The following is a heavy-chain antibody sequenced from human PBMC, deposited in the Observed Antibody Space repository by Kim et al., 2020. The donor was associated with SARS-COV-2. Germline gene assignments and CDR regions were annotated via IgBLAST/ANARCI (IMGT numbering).Heavy chain of an antibody. J-gene: IGHJ2*01. CDR3: ERGLGYWYFDL. CDR2: ISTTGKTT. CDR1: GFTSSSYS. D-gene: IGHD7-27*01. Sequence: GGSLRLSCAASGFTSSSYSMNWVRQAPGKGLEWISYISTTGKTTYYADSVKGRFTFSRDNDKNSLYLQMNSLKGEDTAVYYCERGLGYWYFDLWGRGTL. V-gene: IGHV3-48*04.